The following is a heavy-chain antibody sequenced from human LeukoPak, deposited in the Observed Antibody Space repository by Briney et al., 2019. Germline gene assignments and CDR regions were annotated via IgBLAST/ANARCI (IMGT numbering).Heavy chain of an antibody. CDR2: VSGYNGNT. CDR1: GYTFTSYD. Sequence: ASVKVSCKASGYTFTSYDINWVRQAPGQGLEWMGWVSGYNGNTNYAQKFEGRVAMTTDTSSTTAYMELRSLKSDDTAIYYCARGDWFDPWGQGTLVTVSS. D-gene: IGHD2-21*01. V-gene: IGHV1-18*01. J-gene: IGHJ5*02. CDR3: ARGDWFDP.